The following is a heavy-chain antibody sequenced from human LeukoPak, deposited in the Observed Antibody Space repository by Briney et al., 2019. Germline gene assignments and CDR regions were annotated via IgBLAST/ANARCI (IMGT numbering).Heavy chain of an antibody. CDR3: AREASSGWYPAFDY. J-gene: IGHJ4*02. Sequence: GASVKVSCKASGYTFTSYGISWVRQAPGQGLEWMGWVSAYNAYTNYTQKLQGRVTMTTDTSTSTAYMELRSLRSDDTAVYYCAREASSGWYPAFDYWGQGTLVTVSS. V-gene: IGHV1-18*01. D-gene: IGHD6-19*01. CDR2: VSAYNAYT. CDR1: GYTFTSYG.